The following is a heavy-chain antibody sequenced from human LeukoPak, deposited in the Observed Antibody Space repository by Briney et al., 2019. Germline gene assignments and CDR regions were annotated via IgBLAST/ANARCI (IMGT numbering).Heavy chain of an antibody. Sequence: PGGSLRLSCAASGFSFSTYWMTWVRQAPGKGLEWVANIKQDGSENYYVDSARGRFPISRDNAKNSLYLQMNSLTAEDTAVYYCATDLGSSRPNFWGQGILVTVSS. D-gene: IGHD6-13*01. CDR2: IKQDGSEN. CDR1: GFSFSTYW. CDR3: ATDLGSSRPNF. V-gene: IGHV3-7*01. J-gene: IGHJ4*02.